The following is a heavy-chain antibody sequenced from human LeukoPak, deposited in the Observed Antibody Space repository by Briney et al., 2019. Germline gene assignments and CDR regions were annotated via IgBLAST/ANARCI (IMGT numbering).Heavy chain of an antibody. CDR3: ARDAWRRAFNYGMDV. Sequence: GRSLRLSCAASGFTFDDYAMPSVRHAPGKGLEWVAGISWRSGKIAYADSVKGRFTISRDNAENSLHLQMNSLRTEDTALYFCARDAWRRAFNYGMDVWGQGTTVAVSS. CDR2: ISWRSGKI. V-gene: IGHV3-9*01. D-gene: IGHD5-12*01. J-gene: IGHJ6*02. CDR1: GFTFDDYA.